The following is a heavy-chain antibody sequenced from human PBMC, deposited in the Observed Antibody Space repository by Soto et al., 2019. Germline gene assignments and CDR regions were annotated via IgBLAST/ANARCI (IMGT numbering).Heavy chain of an antibody. CDR1: GYRLTSYA. CDR2: ISPYNGRT. Sequence: ASVKVSCKASGYRLTSYAIAWLRQAPGQRPDWMGWISPYNGRTNYVQYVKGRVVMTIDISTKTVFLELRSLRSDDPARSYCGRCRTDSYAMDVLGQGTTVTVSS. CDR3: GRCRTDSYAMDV. D-gene: IGHD2-8*02. V-gene: IGHV1-18*01. J-gene: IGHJ6*02.